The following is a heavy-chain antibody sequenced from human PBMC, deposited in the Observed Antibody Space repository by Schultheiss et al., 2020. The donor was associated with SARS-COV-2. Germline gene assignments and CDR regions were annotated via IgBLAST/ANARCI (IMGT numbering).Heavy chain of an antibody. CDR3: ARDYIAAAGTPYYYYGMDV. D-gene: IGHD6-13*01. V-gene: IGHV4-59*01. J-gene: IGHJ6*02. CDR1: GGSISNYY. CDR2: VYYSGST. Sequence: SETLSLTCTVSGGSISNYYWSWIRQPPGKGLEWIGYVYYSGSTNYNPSLKSRVTISVDTSKNQFSLKLSSVTAADTAVYYCARDYIAAAGTPYYYYGMDVWGQGTTVTVSS.